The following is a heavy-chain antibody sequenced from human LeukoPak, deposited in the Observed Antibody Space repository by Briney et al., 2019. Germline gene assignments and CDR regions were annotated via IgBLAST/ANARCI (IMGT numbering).Heavy chain of an antibody. CDR3: ASSYCSSGVCYIYFDY. Sequence: SETLSLTCSVSGGSISSSSYYWGWLRRPPGQGLDWIATIYYSGSTYYNPSLKSRVTISVDTSKNQFSLELSSVTAADTAVYYCASSYCSSGVCYIYFDYWGQGTLVTVSS. CDR2: IYYSGST. D-gene: IGHD2-8*01. J-gene: IGHJ4*02. CDR1: GGSISSSSYY. V-gene: IGHV4-39*01.